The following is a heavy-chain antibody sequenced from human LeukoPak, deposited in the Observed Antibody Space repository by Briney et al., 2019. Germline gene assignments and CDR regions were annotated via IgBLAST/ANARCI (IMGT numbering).Heavy chain of an antibody. Sequence: GGSLRLSCAASGFTVSSKYMSWVRQTPANGLELDSVIFSGVSLSFADTVSGRFPMSRDESKNTLFLHMNSLRAEDTAVYYCARELALAGGFDCWGQGTLVTVSS. CDR2: IFSGVSL. CDR3: ARELALAGGFDC. V-gene: IGHV3-53*01. J-gene: IGHJ4*02. D-gene: IGHD1-1*01. CDR1: GFTVSSKY.